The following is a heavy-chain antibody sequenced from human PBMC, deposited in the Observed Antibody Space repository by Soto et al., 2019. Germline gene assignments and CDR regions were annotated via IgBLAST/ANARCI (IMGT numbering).Heavy chain of an antibody. CDR1: GYSLSSYE. Sequence: PGGSLTLPCAPSGYSLSSYEMKWVRQAPGKGLQWVSYISSSGSTIHYADSVKGRFTISRDNAKKSLYLQMNSLRAEDTAVYYCARDPNDYGDYSWFDPWGQGTLVTVSS. CDR3: ARDPNDYGDYSWFDP. J-gene: IGHJ5*02. CDR2: ISSSGSTI. V-gene: IGHV3-48*03. D-gene: IGHD4-17*01.